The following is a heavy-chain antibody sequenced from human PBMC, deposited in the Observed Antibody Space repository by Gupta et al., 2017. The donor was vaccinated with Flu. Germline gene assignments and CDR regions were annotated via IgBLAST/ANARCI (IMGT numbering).Heavy chain of an antibody. D-gene: IGHD3-3*02. Sequence: EVQLVESGGGLVKPVGSLRLSCAASGFTFSTYTMNWVRQTPGKGLEWVSSISSGSSFIYYADSVKGRFTISRDNAKNSLYLQMNSLRPEDTAVYYCARKLAWGQGKMVTVSS. CDR3: ARKLA. V-gene: IGHV3-21*06. CDR2: ISSGSSFI. J-gene: IGHJ3*01. CDR1: GFTFSTYT.